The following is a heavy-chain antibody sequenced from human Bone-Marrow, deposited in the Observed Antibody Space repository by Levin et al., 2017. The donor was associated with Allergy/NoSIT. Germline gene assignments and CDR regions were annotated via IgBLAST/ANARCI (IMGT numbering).Heavy chain of an antibody. Sequence: SETLSLTCTVSGYSISSGYYWGWIRQSPGKGMEWIGSIFQSGSTYYSPSLKSRVIISVDTSKNQFSLKLTSVTAADTAVYYCARDRSVYEDAFNVWGQGTMVTVSS. CDR2: IFQSGST. D-gene: IGHD5/OR15-5a*01. CDR3: ARDRSVYEDAFNV. V-gene: IGHV4-38-2*02. J-gene: IGHJ3*01. CDR1: GYSISSGYY.